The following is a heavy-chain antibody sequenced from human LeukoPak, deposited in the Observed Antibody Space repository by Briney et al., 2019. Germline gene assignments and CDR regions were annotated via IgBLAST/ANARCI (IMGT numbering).Heavy chain of an antibody. Sequence: SQTLSLTCAISGDSVSSNSAAWNWIRQSPSRGLEWLGRTYYRSKWYNDYAVSVKSRITINPDTSKNQLSLQLNSVTPEDTAVYYCARANCSGGSCYYHYYYYGMDVWGQGTTVTVSS. D-gene: IGHD2-15*01. J-gene: IGHJ6*02. CDR2: TYYRSKWYN. CDR3: ARANCSGGSCYYHYYYYGMDV. V-gene: IGHV6-1*01. CDR1: GDSVSSNSAA.